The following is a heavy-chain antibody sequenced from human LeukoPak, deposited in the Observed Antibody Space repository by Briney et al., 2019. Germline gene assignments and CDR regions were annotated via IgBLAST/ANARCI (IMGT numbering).Heavy chain of an antibody. CDR2: IRSKANSYAT. CDR3: IKDRFDY. V-gene: IGHV3-73*01. J-gene: IGHJ4*02. D-gene: IGHD2-15*01. CDR1: GFTFSSYG. Sequence: PGGSVRLSCAASGFTFSSYGMHWVRQASGKGLEWVGRIRSKANSYATAYAASVKGRFTISRDDSKNTAYLQMNSLKTEDTAVYYCIKDRFDYWGQGTLVTVSS.